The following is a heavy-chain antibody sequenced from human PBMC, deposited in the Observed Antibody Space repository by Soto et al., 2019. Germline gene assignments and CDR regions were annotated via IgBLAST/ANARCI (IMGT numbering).Heavy chain of an antibody. CDR1: GASIGSADW. J-gene: IGHJ4*02. CDR2: IYHGGTT. Sequence: QVQLQESGPGLVMPSGTLSLTCAVAGASIGSADWWNWVRQPPGKGLERIGEIYHGGTTIYNPSLKSRVTISVDESKNHFSLKLTSVTAADTAVYYCARDFKAPNDAWAFDYWGQGTLVTVSS. CDR3: ARDFKAPNDAWAFDY. V-gene: IGHV4-4*02. D-gene: IGHD3-16*01.